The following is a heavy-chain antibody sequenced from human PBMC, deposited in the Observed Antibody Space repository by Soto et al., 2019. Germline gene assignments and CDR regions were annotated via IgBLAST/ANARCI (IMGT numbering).Heavy chain of an antibody. D-gene: IGHD3-3*01. CDR2: ISYDGSNK. V-gene: IGHV3-30*18. Sequence: LRLSCAASGFTFSSYGMHWVRQAPGKGLEWVAVISYDGSNKYYADSVKGRFTISRDNSKNTLYLQMNSLRAEDTAVYYCAKDLYGKFLEWLLNYYYYGMDVWGQGTTVTVSS. CDR3: AKDLYGKFLEWLLNYYYYGMDV. J-gene: IGHJ6*02. CDR1: GFTFSSYG.